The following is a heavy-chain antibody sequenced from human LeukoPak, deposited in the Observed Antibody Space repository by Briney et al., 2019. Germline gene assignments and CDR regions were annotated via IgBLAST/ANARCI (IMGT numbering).Heavy chain of an antibody. D-gene: IGHD2-15*01. CDR1: GYTLTELS. J-gene: IGHJ4*02. CDR2: FAPVNGET. Sequence: ASVKVSCKVSGYTLTELSMHWVRQAPGKGLEWMGNFAPVNGETIYAQRFQGRITMTEDTSTDTAYMELSSLRSEDTAVYFCATGVCDLLHYFDYWGQGNLVTVSS. V-gene: IGHV1-24*01. CDR3: ATGVCDLLHYFDY.